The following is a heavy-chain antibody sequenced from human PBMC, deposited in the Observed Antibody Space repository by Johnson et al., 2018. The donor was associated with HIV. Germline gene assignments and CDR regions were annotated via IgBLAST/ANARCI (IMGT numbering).Heavy chain of an antibody. CDR3: AKNPGIAGGAFDI. Sequence: VQLVESGGGLVQPGGSLRLSCAASGFTFINYWMHWVRQAPGKGLVWVSRMNADGKTTTYADSVKGRFTISRDNAKNSLYLQMNSLRAEDTALYYCAKNPGIAGGAFDIWGQGTMVTVSS. D-gene: IGHD6-13*01. CDR2: MNADGKTT. J-gene: IGHJ3*02. V-gene: IGHV3-74*02. CDR1: GFTFINYW.